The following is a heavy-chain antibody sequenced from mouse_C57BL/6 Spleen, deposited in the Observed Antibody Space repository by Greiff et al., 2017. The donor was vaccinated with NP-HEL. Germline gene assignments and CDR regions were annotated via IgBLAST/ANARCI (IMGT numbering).Heavy chain of an antibody. CDR1: GYAFTNYL. V-gene: IGHV1-54*01. Sequence: QVQLQQSGAELVRPGTSVKVSCKASGYAFTNYLIEWVKQRPGQGLEWIGVINPGSGGTNYNEKFKGKATLTADKSSRTAYMQLSSLTSEDSAVFVCARYGETGESDYWGQGTLVTVSA. CDR2: INPGSGGT. CDR3: ARYGETGESDY. D-gene: IGHD4-1*01. J-gene: IGHJ3*01.